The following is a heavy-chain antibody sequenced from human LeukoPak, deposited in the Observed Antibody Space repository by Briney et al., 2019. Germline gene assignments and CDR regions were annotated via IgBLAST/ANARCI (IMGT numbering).Heavy chain of an antibody. CDR1: GYTFTSYD. CDR3: ATSGSYHSAFDI. CDR2: MNPNSGNT. V-gene: IGHV1-8*01. Sequence: ASVKVSCKASGYTFTSYDINWVRQATGQGLEWMGWMNPNSGNTGYAQKFQGRVTMTRNTSISTAYMELSSLRSEDTAVYYCATSGSYHSAFDIWGQGTMVTVSS. J-gene: IGHJ3*02. D-gene: IGHD1-26*01.